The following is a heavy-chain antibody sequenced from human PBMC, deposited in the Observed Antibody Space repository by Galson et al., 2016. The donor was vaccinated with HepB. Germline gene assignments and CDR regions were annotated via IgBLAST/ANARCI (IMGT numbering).Heavy chain of an antibody. Sequence: SLRLSCAASGFTFSSHSMHWARQAPGKGLEWVAVISHDGGNHFYADSVKGRFTISRDNSKNTLFLQMNTLRAEDTAVYYCARLFGSGWYVGWTGFDVWGLGTLVTVAS. CDR3: ARLFGSGWYVGWTGFDV. V-gene: IGHV3-30*14. CDR2: ISHDGGNH. D-gene: IGHD6-19*01. J-gene: IGHJ5*01. CDR1: GFTFSSHS.